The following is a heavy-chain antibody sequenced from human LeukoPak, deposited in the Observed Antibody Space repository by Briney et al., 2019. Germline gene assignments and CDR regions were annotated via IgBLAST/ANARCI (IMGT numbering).Heavy chain of an antibody. D-gene: IGHD1-26*01. Sequence: GGSLRLSCAASGFTFSNYAMTWVRQAPGKGLEWVSGISGSGSSTNYADSVKGRFTISRDNSKNTLYLQMNSLRGEDTAVYYCAKDGDTMSGTYYYDMDVWGKGTTVTIS. J-gene: IGHJ6*03. V-gene: IGHV3-23*01. CDR1: GFTFSNYA. CDR3: AKDGDTMSGTYYYDMDV. CDR2: ISGSGSST.